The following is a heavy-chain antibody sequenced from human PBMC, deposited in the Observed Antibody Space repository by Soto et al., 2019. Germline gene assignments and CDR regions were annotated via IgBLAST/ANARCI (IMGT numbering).Heavy chain of an antibody. D-gene: IGHD7-27*01. CDR2: TYYRSRWYN. CDR3: AKENWANPDS. V-gene: IGHV6-1*01. Sequence: SQTLSLTCAISGDSVSSDSATWAWIRQSPSRGLEWLGKTYYRSRWYNDYAESVKSRITINSDTFKNQFSLQLSSVTLEDTAVYYCAKENWANPDSWGQGTLVTVSS. J-gene: IGHJ4*02. CDR1: GDSVSSDSAT.